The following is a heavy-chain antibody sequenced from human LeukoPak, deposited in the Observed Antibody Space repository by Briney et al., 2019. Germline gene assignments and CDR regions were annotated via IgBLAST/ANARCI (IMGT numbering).Heavy chain of an antibody. CDR2: ISSSDSTI. CDR1: GFTFSYYS. V-gene: IGHV3-48*04. Sequence: GGSLRLSCAASGFTFSYYSMNWVRQAPGKGLEWISYISSSDSTIYYADSVKGRFTISRDNAKNSLYLQMNSLRAEDTAVYYCARATLRRYYFDYWGQGILVTVSS. CDR3: ARATLRRYYFDY. J-gene: IGHJ4*02.